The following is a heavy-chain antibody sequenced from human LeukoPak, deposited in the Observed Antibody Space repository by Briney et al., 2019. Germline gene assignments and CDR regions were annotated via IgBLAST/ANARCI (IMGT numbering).Heavy chain of an antibody. CDR3: ARECSGGSCWDAFDI. J-gene: IGHJ3*02. CDR2: ISYDGSNK. D-gene: IGHD2-15*01. V-gene: IGHV3-30-3*01. Sequence: GGSLRLSCAASGFTFSSYAMHWVRQAPGKGLEWVAVISYDGSNKYYADSVKGRFTISRDNSKNTLYLQMNSLRAEDTAVYYCARECSGGSCWDAFDIWGQGTMVTVPS. CDR1: GFTFSSYA.